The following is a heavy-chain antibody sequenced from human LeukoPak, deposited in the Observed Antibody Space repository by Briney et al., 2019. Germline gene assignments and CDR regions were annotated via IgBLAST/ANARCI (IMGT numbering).Heavy chain of an antibody. CDR3: ARDYPTDGYYYYYYGMDV. Sequence: GGSLRLSCAASGFTFSSYSMNWVRQAPGKGLEWVSYISSSSSTIYYADSVKGRFTISRDNAKNSLYLQMNSLRAEDTAVYYCARDYPTDGYYYYYYGMDVWGQGTTVTVSS. CDR1: GFTFSSYS. J-gene: IGHJ6*02. V-gene: IGHV3-48*04. D-gene: IGHD4-17*01. CDR2: ISSSSSTI.